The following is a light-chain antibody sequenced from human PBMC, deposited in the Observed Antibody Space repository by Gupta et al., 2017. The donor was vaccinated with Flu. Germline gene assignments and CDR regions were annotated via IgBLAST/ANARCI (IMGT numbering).Light chain of an antibody. CDR2: KNN. CDR1: SSDIGGNT. V-gene: IGLV1-44*01. CDR3: ATWDDSLNGRGV. Sequence: QSVLSQPASASGTPGQRVTISCFGSSSDIGGNTVNWYQQLPGAAPKLLIYKNNQPPSGVPDRFSGSKSGTSASLAISGLQSEDEADYYCATWDDSLNGRGVFGAGTKLTVL. J-gene: IGLJ3*02.